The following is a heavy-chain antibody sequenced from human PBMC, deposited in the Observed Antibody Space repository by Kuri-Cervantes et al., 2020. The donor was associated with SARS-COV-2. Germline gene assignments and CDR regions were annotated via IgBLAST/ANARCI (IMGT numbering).Heavy chain of an antibody. CDR3: TRDYYDFWSGYYHFDY. J-gene: IGHJ4*02. Sequence: GGSLRLSCEASGFNFNTYEMNWVRQAPGKGLEWVGFIRSKAYGGTTEYAASVKGRFTISRDDSKSIAYLQMNSLKTEDTAVYYCTRDYYDFWSGYYHFDYWGQGTLVTVSS. CDR2: IRSKAYGGTT. D-gene: IGHD3-3*01. CDR1: GFNFNTYE. V-gene: IGHV3-49*04.